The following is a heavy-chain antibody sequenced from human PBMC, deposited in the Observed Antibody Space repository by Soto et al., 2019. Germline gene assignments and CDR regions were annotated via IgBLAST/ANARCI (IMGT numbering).Heavy chain of an antibody. Sequence: QVQLQESGPGLVKPSQTLSLTCTVSGGSISSGDYYWSWIRQPPGKGLEWIGYIYYSGSTYYNPSLKSRVTISVDTSKNQCSLKLSSVTAADTAVYYCASLTIFGVVTYGPHIDYWGQGTLVTVSS. J-gene: IGHJ4*02. CDR2: IYYSGST. D-gene: IGHD3-3*01. V-gene: IGHV4-30-4*01. CDR3: ASLTIFGVVTYGPHIDY. CDR1: GGSISSGDYY.